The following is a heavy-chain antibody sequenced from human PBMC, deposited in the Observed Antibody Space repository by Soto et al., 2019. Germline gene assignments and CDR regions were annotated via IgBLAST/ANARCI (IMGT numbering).Heavy chain of an antibody. CDR3: ARDLRGAARRKDAFDI. Sequence: SETLSLTCTVSGGSISSYYWSWIRQPAGKGLEWIGRIYTSGITNYNPSLKSRVTMSVDTSKNQFSLKLSSVTAADTAVYYCARDLRGAARRKDAFDIWGQRTMVTV. CDR1: GGSISSYY. D-gene: IGHD3-10*01. J-gene: IGHJ3*02. CDR2: IYTSGIT. V-gene: IGHV4-4*07.